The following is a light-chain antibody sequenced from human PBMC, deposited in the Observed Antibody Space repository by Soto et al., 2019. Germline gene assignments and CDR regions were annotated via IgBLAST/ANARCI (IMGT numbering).Light chain of an antibody. V-gene: IGKV1-5*03. CDR1: QSISAW. CDR3: QQYNNWPPYT. Sequence: DIQMTQSPSTLSASVGDRVTITCRASQSISAWLAWYQQKPGKAPKLLIYKASSLESGAPSRFSGSGSGTEFTLTISSLQPDDFAVYYCQQYNNWPPYTFGQGTKLEIK. J-gene: IGKJ2*01. CDR2: KAS.